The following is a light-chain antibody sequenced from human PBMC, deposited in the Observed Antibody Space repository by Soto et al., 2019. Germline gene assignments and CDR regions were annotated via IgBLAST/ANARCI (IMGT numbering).Light chain of an antibody. V-gene: IGKV1-5*03. CDR1: QSVSSW. Sequence: DIQMTQSPSTLSASVGDTVTVTCRASQSVSSWLAWYQQKPGKAPKLLIYKASSLESGVPSRFSGSGSGTEFTLTISSLQPDDFATYYCQQYNGYSWTFGQGTKVDIK. J-gene: IGKJ1*01. CDR2: KAS. CDR3: QQYNGYSWT.